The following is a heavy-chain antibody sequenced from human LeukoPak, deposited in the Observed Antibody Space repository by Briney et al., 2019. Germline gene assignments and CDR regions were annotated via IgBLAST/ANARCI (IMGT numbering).Heavy chain of an antibody. V-gene: IGHV1-69*05. CDR1: GGTFSSSA. CDR3: ARSKSSGSSPDY. CDR2: IIPIFGTA. J-gene: IGHJ4*02. D-gene: IGHD3-10*01. Sequence: ASVKVSCKASGGTFSSSAISWVRQAPGRGLEWMGGIIPIFGTANYAQKFQGRVTIATDESTSTAYMELSSLRSEDTAVYYCARSKSSGSSPDYWGQGTLVTVSS.